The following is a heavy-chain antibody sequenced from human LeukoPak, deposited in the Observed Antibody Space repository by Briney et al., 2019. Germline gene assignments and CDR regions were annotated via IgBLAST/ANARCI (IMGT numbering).Heavy chain of an antibody. CDR1: GFTFSSHS. D-gene: IGHD3-9*01. CDR3: AREGYDIHYGMDV. Sequence: GRSLRLSCAASGFTFSSHSMNWVRQAPGKGLEWVSYISSSSSTIYYADSGKGRFTISRDNARNSLYLQMNSLRDEDTAVYYCAREGYDIHYGMDVWGQGTTVTVSS. V-gene: IGHV3-48*02. CDR2: ISSSSSTI. J-gene: IGHJ6*02.